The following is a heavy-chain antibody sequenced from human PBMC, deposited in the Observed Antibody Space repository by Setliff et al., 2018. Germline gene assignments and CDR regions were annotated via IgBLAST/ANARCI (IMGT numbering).Heavy chain of an antibody. CDR2: ITSSSSTI. CDR1: GFAFSTYR. Sequence: PGGSLRLSCAASGFAFSTYRMNWVRQAPGKGLEWVSYITSSSSTIDYADSVKGRFTISRDDAKNSLYLQMNSLRAEDTAVYYCARARYCSSTSCYYYYYMDVWGKGTTVTVSS. J-gene: IGHJ6*03. V-gene: IGHV3-48*01. CDR3: ARARYCSSTSCYYYYYMDV. D-gene: IGHD2-2*01.